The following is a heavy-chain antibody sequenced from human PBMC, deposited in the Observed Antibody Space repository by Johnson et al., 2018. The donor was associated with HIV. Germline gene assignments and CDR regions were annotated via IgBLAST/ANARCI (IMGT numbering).Heavy chain of an antibody. V-gene: IGHV3-9*01. Sequence: VQLVESGGGLVQPGRSLRLSCAASGFTFDDYAMHWVRQAPGKGLEWVSGISWNSGSIGYADSVKGRFTISRDNAKNSLYLQMNSLRAEDTALYYCAKVEAAAGTPRYNVFHIWGQGTMVTVSS. D-gene: IGHD6-13*01. CDR3: AKVEAAAGTPRYNVFHI. CDR1: GFTFDDYA. J-gene: IGHJ3*02. CDR2: ISWNSGSI.